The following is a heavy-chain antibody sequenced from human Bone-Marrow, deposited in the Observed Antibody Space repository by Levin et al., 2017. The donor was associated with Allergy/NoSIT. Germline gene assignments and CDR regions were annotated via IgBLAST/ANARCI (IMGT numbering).Heavy chain of an antibody. V-gene: IGHV1-8*01. Sequence: GASVKVSCKASGYTFYSHDLNWVRQAPGQGLEWMGWLNPSSGGTGYAQKFQGRLTMTRDSSISTAYLELSSLRSDDTAVYYCARGGHYGGYVYYFDHWGQGTRVTVSS. D-gene: IGHD4-23*01. CDR2: LNPSSGGT. J-gene: IGHJ4*02. CDR1: GYTFYSHD. CDR3: ARGGHYGGYVYYFDH.